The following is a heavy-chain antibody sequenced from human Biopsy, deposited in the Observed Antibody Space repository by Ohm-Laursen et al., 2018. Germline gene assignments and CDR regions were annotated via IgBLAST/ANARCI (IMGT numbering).Heavy chain of an antibody. D-gene: IGHD2-21*02. J-gene: IGHJ3*01. V-gene: IGHV3-23*01. CDR3: SKLGGDPAPFDRASDV. CDR2: IGGGGSPT. CDR1: GFTFSSYA. Sequence: SLRLSCTAFGFTFSSYAMTWVRQAPGKVLEWVSAIGGGGSPTLYADSVKGWFTISRDDSKNTLYLQMNSLRVEDTAVYFCSKLGGDPAPFDRASDVWSRGTKVTVSS.